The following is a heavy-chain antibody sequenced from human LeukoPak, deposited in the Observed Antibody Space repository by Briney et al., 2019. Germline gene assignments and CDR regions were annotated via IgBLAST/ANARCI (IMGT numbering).Heavy chain of an antibody. J-gene: IGHJ4*02. V-gene: IGHV3-53*01. CDR1: GFTVSSSY. CDR2: IYSGGST. Sequence: SGRSLRLSCAASGFTVSSSYMSWVRQAPGKGLEWVSVIYSGGSTYYVDSVKGRFTISRDNSKNTLYLQMNSLRAEDTAVYYCARGAHYYGSGTLFDYWGQGTLVTVSS. D-gene: IGHD3-10*01. CDR3: ARGAHYYGSGTLFDY.